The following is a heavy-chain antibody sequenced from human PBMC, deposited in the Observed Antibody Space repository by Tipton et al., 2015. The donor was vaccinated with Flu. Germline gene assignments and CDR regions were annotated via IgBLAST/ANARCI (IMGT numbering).Heavy chain of an antibody. V-gene: IGHV3-48*03. CDR2: ISSSGSTI. D-gene: IGHD3-3*01. Sequence: SLRLSCAASGFTFSSYEMNWVRQAPGKGLEWVSYISSSGSTIYYADPVKGRFTISRDNAKNSLYLQMNSLRAEDTAVYYCARAWGGVVYWYFDLWGRGTLVTVSS. CDR3: ARAWGGVVYWYFDL. CDR1: GFTFSSYE. J-gene: IGHJ2*01.